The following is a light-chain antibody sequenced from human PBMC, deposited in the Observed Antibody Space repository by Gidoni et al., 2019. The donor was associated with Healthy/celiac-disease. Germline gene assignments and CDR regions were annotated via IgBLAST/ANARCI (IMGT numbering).Light chain of an antibody. CDR1: QSISSY. J-gene: IGKJ4*01. CDR2: AAS. Sequence: DIQMTQSPSSLSASVGDRVTITCRASQSISSYLNWYQQKPGKAHKLLIYAASSLQSGVPSRFSGSGSGTDFTLNISSLQPEDFATYYCQQSYSTWLTFGGGTKVEIK. CDR3: QQSYSTWLT. V-gene: IGKV1-39*01.